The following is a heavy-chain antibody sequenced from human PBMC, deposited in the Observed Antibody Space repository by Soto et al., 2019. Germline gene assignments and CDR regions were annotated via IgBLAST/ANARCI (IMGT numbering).Heavy chain of an antibody. CDR1: GYTFTSYG. D-gene: IGHD2-8*01. CDR2: ISAYNGNT. Sequence: QVQLVQSGAEVKKPGASVKVSCKASGYTFTSYGISWVRQAPGQGLEWMGWISAYNGNTNYAQKLQGRVTMTTDASTSTAYMEQRSLRSDDTAVYYCARVETYCTNGVCHHFDYWGQGTLVTVSS. CDR3: ARVETYCTNGVCHHFDY. V-gene: IGHV1-18*01. J-gene: IGHJ4*02.